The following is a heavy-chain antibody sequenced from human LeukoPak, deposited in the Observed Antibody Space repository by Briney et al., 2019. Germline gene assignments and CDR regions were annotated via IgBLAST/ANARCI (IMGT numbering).Heavy chain of an antibody. CDR1: GFTFSDYS. J-gene: IGHJ4*02. V-gene: IGHV3-11*05. Sequence: PGGSLRLSCAASGFTFSDYSMSWIRQAPVKGLEWVSDISTTSSYTNYADSVKGRFTISRDNAKSSLYLQMNSLRAEETALYYCARDGPDYGSGSYYKWNFWGQGTLVTVSS. CDR3: ARDGPDYGSGSYYKWNF. D-gene: IGHD3-10*01. CDR2: ISTTSSYT.